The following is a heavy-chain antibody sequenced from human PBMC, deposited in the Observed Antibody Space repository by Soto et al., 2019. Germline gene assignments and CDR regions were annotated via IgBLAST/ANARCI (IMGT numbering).Heavy chain of an antibody. CDR2: IWHDGSQK. J-gene: IGHJ3*01. CDR3: EGRDDPFHV. V-gene: IGHV3-33*01. CDR1: GLTFSNYG. Sequence: QVQLVESGGGLVQPERSLRLSCVATGLTFSNYGIHWVRQAPGRGLEWVAVIWHDGSQKYSADSVRGPFTISRDNSKNTVYLQMISLRAEDTAVYYCEGRDDPFHVWGQGTMVTVSS.